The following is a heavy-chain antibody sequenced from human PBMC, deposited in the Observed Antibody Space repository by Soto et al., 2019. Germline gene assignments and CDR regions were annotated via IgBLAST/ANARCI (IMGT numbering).Heavy chain of an antibody. Sequence: EVQLVESGGGLVQSGGSLRLSCAASGFTFSSYWMHWVRQAPGKGLVWVSRIKGDGISTNYADSVKGRFTISRDNAKDTVILQMNGLSADDTAVYYCARGAMGNYYNDYRGQGALVTVSS. V-gene: IGHV3-74*01. CDR1: GFTFSSYW. D-gene: IGHD3-10*01. CDR3: ARGAMGNYYNDY. J-gene: IGHJ4*02. CDR2: IKGDGIST.